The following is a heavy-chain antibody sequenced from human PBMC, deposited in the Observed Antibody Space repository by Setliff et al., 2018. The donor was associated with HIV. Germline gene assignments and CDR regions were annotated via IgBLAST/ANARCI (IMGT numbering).Heavy chain of an antibody. J-gene: IGHJ4*02. D-gene: IGHD3-22*01. CDR3: ARGMDYYDTSGYYQYYFDY. V-gene: IGHV1-2*04. CDR1: GYSFTDYY. CDR2: INPKSDGT. Sequence: ASVKVSCKASGYSFTDYYIHWVRQAPGQGLAWMGWINPKSDGTNYAQKFQGLITMTRDTSISTAYMELSKLRSDDTAVYYCARGMDYYDTSGYYQYYFDYWGQGALVTVSS.